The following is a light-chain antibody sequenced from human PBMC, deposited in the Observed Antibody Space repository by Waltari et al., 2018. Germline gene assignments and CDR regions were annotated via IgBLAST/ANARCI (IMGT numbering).Light chain of an antibody. Sequence: QSALTQPASVSGSPGQSITISCTATSSDVGAYKDVSWYQQHPGKVPKLLIYDVTNRPSGISYRFSGSKSGYTASLTISGLQAEDEADYYCSSYTTRSTRVFGTGTKVTVL. V-gene: IGLV2-14*03. CDR3: SSYTTRSTRV. J-gene: IGLJ1*01. CDR2: DVT. CDR1: SSDVGAYKD.